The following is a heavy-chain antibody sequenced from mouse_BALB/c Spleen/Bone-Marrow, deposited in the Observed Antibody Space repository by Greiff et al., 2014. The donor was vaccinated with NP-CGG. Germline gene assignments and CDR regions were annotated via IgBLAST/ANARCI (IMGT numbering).Heavy chain of an antibody. CDR3: ARHGDYYGSSLFAY. D-gene: IGHD1-1*01. CDR1: EYEFPSHD. CDR2: INSDGGST. Sequence: EVKLMESGGGLVQPGESLKLSCESNEYEFPSHDMSWVRKTLEKRLELVAAINSDGGSTYYPDTMERRFIISRDNSKRTLYLQMSSLRSEDTAFYYCARHGDYYGSSLFAYWGQGTLVTVSA. J-gene: IGHJ3*01. V-gene: IGHV5-2*01.